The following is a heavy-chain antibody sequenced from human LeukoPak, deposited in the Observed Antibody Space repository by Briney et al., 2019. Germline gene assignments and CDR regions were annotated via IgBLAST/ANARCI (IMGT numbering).Heavy chain of an antibody. Sequence: SETLSLTCVVYGGSFSGYYWSWIRQPPGKGLEWIGEINHSGSTNYNPSLKSRVTISVDTSKNQFSLKLSSVTAADTAVYYCARGRYGMDVWGKGTTVTVSS. CDR2: INHSGST. V-gene: IGHV4-34*01. J-gene: IGHJ6*04. CDR1: GGSFSGYY. CDR3: ARGRYGMDV.